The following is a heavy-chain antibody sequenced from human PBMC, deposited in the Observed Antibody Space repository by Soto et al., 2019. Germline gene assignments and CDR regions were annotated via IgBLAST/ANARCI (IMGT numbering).Heavy chain of an antibody. V-gene: IGHV5-51*01. Sequence: SGESLKSSCKGSGYTFTNYWIGWVLQMPGKGLEWMGIIYPGDSDTKYNPSFQGQVTISADKSITTTYLQWSSLKASDTAIYYCAASIFYYGMDVWGQGTAVTVSS. J-gene: IGHJ6*02. CDR2: IYPGDSDT. CDR1: GYTFTNYW. CDR3: AASIFYYGMDV.